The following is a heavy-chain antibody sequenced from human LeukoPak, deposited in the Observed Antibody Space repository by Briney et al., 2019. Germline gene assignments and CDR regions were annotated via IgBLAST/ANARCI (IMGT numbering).Heavy chain of an antibody. CDR2: IIPIFGTA. CDR3: ARAPSGPHYYYYYYMDV. CDR1: GGTFSSYA. Sequence: EASVKVSCKASGGTFSSYAISWVRQAPGQGLEWMGGIIPIFGTANYAQKFQGRVTITADESTSTAYMELSSLRSEDTAVYYCARAPSGPHYYYYYYMDVWGKGTTVTISS. D-gene: IGHD2-15*01. J-gene: IGHJ6*03. V-gene: IGHV1-69*13.